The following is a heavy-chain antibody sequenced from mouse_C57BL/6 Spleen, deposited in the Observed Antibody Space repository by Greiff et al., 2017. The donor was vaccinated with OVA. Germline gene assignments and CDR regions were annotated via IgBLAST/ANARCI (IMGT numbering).Heavy chain of an antibody. J-gene: IGHJ1*03. V-gene: IGHV1-80*01. CDR2: IYPGDGDT. CDR3: ARSPYYSNYGWYFDV. CDR1: GYAFSSYW. D-gene: IGHD2-5*01. Sequence: QVHVKQSGAELVKPGASVKISCKASGYAFSSYWMNWVKQRPGKGLEWIGQIYPGDGDTNYNGKFKGKATLTADKSSSTAYMQLSSLTSEDSAVYFCARSPYYSNYGWYFDVWGTGTTVTVSS.